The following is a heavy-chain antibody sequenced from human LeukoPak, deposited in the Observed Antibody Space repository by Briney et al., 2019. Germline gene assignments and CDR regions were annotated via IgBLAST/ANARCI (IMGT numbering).Heavy chain of an antibody. Sequence: ASVKVSCKASGFTFTSSAVQWVRQARGQRLEWIGWIVVGSGNTNYAQKFQERVTITRDTSTSTAYMELSSLRSEDTAVYYCAMVSTPPRAYYYYMDVWGKGTTVTVSS. CDR1: GFTFTSSA. V-gene: IGHV1-58*01. J-gene: IGHJ6*03. CDR3: AMVSTPPRAYYYYMDV. CDR2: IVVGSGNT. D-gene: IGHD3-10*01.